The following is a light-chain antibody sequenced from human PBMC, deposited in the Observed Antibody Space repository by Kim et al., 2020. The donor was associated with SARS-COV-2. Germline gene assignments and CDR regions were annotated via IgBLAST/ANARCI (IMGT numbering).Light chain of an antibody. J-gene: IGLJ2*01. Sequence: QPVTISCTGISSDVCSYNRVSWYQQPPGTAPKLMIYEVSNRPSGVPDRFSGSKSGNTASLTISGLQAEDEADYYCTSYTSSSTVVFGGGTQLTVL. CDR2: EVS. V-gene: IGLV2-18*02. CDR3: TSYTSSSTVV. CDR1: SSDVCSYNR.